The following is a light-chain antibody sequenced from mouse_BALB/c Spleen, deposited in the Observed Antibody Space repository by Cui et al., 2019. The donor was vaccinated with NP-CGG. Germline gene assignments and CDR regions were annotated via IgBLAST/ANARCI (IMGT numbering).Light chain of an antibody. V-gene: IGLV1*01. J-gene: IGLJ1*01. CDR3: VLWYSNHWV. CDR2: GTN. CDR1: TGAVTTSNY. Sequence: QALVTEAPASTTSPGETVTLTCRSSTGAVTTSNYANWVQEKPDHLFTGLIGGTNNRAPGVPARFSGSLIGDKAALTITGAQTEDEAIYFCVLWYSNHWVFGGGTKLTVL.